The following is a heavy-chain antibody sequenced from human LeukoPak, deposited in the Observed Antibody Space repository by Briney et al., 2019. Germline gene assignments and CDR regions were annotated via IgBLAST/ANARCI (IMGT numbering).Heavy chain of an antibody. CDR2: ISSSGSYI. D-gene: IGHD3-10*01. J-gene: IGHJ6*02. V-gene: IGHV3-21*01. Sequence: GGSLRLSCAVSGFTSSSYTMNWVRQTPGKGLEWVSSISSSGSYIYYADSVKGRFTISRDNAKNSLYLQMSSLRAEDTAVYYCARALLWFGESYGMDVWGQGTTVTVSS. CDR3: ARALLWFGESYGMDV. CDR1: GFTSSSYT.